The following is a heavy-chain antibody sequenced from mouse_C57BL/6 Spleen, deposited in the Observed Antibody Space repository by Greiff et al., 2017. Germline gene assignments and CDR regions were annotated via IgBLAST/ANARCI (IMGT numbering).Heavy chain of an antibody. CDR1: GYTFTSYG. V-gene: IGHV1-81*01. Sequence: QVHVKQSGAELARPGASVKLSCKASGYTFTSYGISWVKQRTGQGLEWIGEIYPRSGNTYYNEQFKGKATLTADKSSSTAYMELRSLTSEDSAVYFCATTYSNYEAYWGQGTLVTVSA. CDR2: IYPRSGNT. J-gene: IGHJ3*01. CDR3: ATTYSNYEAY. D-gene: IGHD2-5*01.